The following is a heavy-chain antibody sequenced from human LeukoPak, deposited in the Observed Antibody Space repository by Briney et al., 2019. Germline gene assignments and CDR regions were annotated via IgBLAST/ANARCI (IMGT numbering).Heavy chain of an antibody. D-gene: IGHD6-19*01. CDR3: ARGRRGWGGYSDY. V-gene: IGHV1-8*03. J-gene: IGHJ4*02. CDR1: GYTFTSYD. Sequence: ASVKLSCKASGYTFTSYDINWVRHATGQGHEWMGCANPNSGSTGYAQTFQGRVTITTHTSISTAYMELRSLRSEDTAVYYCARGRRGWGGYSDYWGQGTLVTVSS. CDR2: ANPNSGST.